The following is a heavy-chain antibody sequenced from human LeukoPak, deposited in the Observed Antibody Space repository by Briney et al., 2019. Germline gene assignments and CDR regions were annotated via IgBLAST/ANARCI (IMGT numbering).Heavy chain of an antibody. CDR3: ATNGWYCLDH. D-gene: IGHD6-19*01. CDR2: IYHSGSP. V-gene: IGHV4-4*02. J-gene: IGHJ1*01. CDR1: GGSISSDNW. Sequence: KASETLSLTCAVSGGSISSDNWWSWVRQPPGKGLEWIGEIYHSGSPNYNPSLQSRVTISVDKSNNHFSLRLTSVTAADTAVYYCATNGWYCLDHWGQGALVTVSS.